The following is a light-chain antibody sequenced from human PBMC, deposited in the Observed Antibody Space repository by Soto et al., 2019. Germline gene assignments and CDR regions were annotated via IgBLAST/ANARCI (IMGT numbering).Light chain of an antibody. CDR1: QTISSW. Sequence: DIQMTQSPSTLSGSVGDRVTITCRASQTISSWLAWYQQKPGKAPKLLIYAASNLQGGVPSRFSGSGSGTDFILTISSLQREDFASYFCQQSYSIPITFGQGTRLEIK. V-gene: IGKV1-39*01. CDR2: AAS. CDR3: QQSYSIPIT. J-gene: IGKJ5*01.